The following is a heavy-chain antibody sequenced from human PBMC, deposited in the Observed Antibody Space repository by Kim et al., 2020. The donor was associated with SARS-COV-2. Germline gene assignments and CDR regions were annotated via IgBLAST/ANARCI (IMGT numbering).Heavy chain of an antibody. Sequence: GGSLRLSCAASGFTFSDHYMDWVRQAPGKGLEWVGRTRNKANSYTTEYAASVKGRFTISRDDSKNSLYLQMNSLKTEDTAVYYCARVGSGVSLTDYWGQGTLVTVSS. CDR3: ARVGSGVSLTDY. J-gene: IGHJ4*02. CDR1: GFTFSDHY. V-gene: IGHV3-72*01. D-gene: IGHD2-15*01. CDR2: TRNKANSYTT.